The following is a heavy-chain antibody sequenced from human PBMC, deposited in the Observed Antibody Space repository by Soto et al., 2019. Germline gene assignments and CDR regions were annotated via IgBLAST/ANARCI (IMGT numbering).Heavy chain of an antibody. D-gene: IGHD6-13*01. J-gene: IGHJ5*02. Sequence: SETLSLTCAVYGVSFSGYYWSWIRQPPGKGLEWIGEINHSGSTNYNPSLKSRVTISVDTSKNQFSLKLSSVTAADTAVYYCARGQSIAAAGTRWFDPWGQGTLVTVSS. CDR3: ARGQSIAAAGTRWFDP. CDR2: INHSGST. CDR1: GVSFSGYY. V-gene: IGHV4-34*01.